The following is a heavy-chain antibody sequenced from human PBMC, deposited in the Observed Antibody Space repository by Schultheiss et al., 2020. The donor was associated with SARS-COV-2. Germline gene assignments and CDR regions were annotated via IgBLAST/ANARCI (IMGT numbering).Heavy chain of an antibody. J-gene: IGHJ5*02. CDR2: IYYSGST. D-gene: IGHD5-18*01. Sequence: SETLSVTCTVSGGSVSSGSYYWSWIRQPPGKGLEWIGYIYYSGSTNYNPSLKSRVTISVDTSKNQFSLKLSSVTAADTAVYYCARGRDTAMDEINWFDPWGQGTLVTVSS. V-gene: IGHV4-61*01. CDR1: GGSVSSGSYY. CDR3: ARGRDTAMDEINWFDP.